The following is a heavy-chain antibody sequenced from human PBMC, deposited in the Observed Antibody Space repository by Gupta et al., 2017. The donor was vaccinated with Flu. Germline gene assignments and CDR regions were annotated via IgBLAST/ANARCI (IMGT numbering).Heavy chain of an antibody. CDR3: ARQYYDSSGYYGYYGMDV. D-gene: IGHD3-22*01. Sequence: EVQLVQSGAEVKKPGESLKISCKGSGYSFTSYWIGWVRQMPGKGLEWMGIIYPGDSDTRYSPSFQGQVTISADKSISTAYLQWSSLKASDTAMYYCARQYYDSSGYYGYYGMDVWGQGTTVTVSS. V-gene: IGHV5-51*01. CDR1: GYSFTSYW. J-gene: IGHJ6*02. CDR2: IYPGDSDT.